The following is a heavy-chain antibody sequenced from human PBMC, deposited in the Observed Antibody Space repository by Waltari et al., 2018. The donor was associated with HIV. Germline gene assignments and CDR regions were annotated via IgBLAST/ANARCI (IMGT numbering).Heavy chain of an antibody. Sequence: QVQLQESGPGLVKASETMSLTCSVSDDSISGYYWGWIRQLPGKALEWIGYIYYSGSTNYNPSLKSRVTISLDTSKNQFSLRLTSVTAADTAIYYCTRGPSFCSGGSCYDFWGQGTLVTVSS. J-gene: IGHJ4*02. CDR1: DDSISGYY. D-gene: IGHD2-15*01. V-gene: IGHV4-59*01. CDR3: TRGPSFCSGGSCYDF. CDR2: IYYSGST.